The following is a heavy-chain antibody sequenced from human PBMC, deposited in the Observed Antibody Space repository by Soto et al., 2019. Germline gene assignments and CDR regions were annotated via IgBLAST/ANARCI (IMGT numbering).Heavy chain of an antibody. V-gene: IGHV1-69*01. CDR2: IIPIFGTA. J-gene: IGHJ4*02. CDR1: GGTFSSYA. Sequence: QVQLVQSGAEVKKPGSSVKVSCKASGGTFSSYAISWVRQAPGQGLEWMGGIIPIFGTANYAQNFQGRVTITADESTSPAYMELSSLGSEDTAVYYCARALYYDFWSGYSPFDCWGQGTLVTVSS. D-gene: IGHD3-3*01. CDR3: ARALYYDFWSGYSPFDC.